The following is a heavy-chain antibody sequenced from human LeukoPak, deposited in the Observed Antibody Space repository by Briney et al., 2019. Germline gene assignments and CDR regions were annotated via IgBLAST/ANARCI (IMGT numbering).Heavy chain of an antibody. J-gene: IGHJ3*02. V-gene: IGHV3-30*04. CDR1: GFTFSSYA. CDR2: ISYDGSNK. Sequence: PEGSLRLSCAASGFTFSSYAMHWVRQAPGKGLEWVAVISYDGSNKYYADSVKGRFTISRDNSKNTLYLQMNSLRAEDTAVYYCARERLGIWGQGTMVTVSS. D-gene: IGHD6-25*01. CDR3: ARERLGI.